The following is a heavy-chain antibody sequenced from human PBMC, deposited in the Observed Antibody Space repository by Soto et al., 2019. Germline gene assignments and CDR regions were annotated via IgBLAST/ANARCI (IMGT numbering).Heavy chain of an antibody. J-gene: IGHJ3*02. Sequence: GGSLRLSCAASGFTFSSYWMHWVRQAPGKGLVWVSRINSDGSSTSYADSVKGRFTISRDNAKNTLYLKMNSLRAEDTAVYYCARAGPQDYDYIWGSYPKDAFDIWGQGTMVTVSS. D-gene: IGHD3-16*02. CDR3: ARAGPQDYDYIWGSYPKDAFDI. CDR2: INSDGSST. V-gene: IGHV3-74*01. CDR1: GFTFSSYW.